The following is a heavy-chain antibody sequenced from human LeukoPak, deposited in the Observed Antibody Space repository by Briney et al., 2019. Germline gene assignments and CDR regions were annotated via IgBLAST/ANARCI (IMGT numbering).Heavy chain of an antibody. J-gene: IGHJ5*02. CDR3: ARVLGYCSSTSCSGWFDP. Sequence: GGSLRLSCAASGFTFSSYWMHWVRQAPGKGLVWVSRINCDGSSTSYADSVKGRFTISRDNAKNTLYLQMNSLRAEDTAVYYCARVLGYCSSTSCSGWFDPWGQGTLVTVSS. V-gene: IGHV3-74*01. CDR1: GFTFSSYW. CDR2: INCDGSST. D-gene: IGHD2-2*01.